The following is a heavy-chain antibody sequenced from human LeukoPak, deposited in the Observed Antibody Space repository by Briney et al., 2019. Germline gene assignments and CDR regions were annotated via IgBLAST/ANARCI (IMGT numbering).Heavy chain of an antibody. D-gene: IGHD3-22*01. Sequence: GGSLRLSCAASGFTFSSYSMNWVRQAPGKGLEWVSFISTSSSYIHNADSVKGRFTISRDNAENSLYLQMNSLRAEDTAVYYCAKGDSSGYNWGQGTLVTVSS. V-gene: IGHV3-21*01. CDR1: GFTFSSYS. CDR3: AKGDSSGYN. J-gene: IGHJ4*02. CDR2: ISTSSSYI.